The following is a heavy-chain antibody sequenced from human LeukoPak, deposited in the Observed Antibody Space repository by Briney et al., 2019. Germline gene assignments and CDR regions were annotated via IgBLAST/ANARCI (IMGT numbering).Heavy chain of an antibody. CDR2: INPNSGGT. CDR1: GYTFTGYY. CDR3: ASHPIAAACELDYYYYYMDV. Sequence: ASVKDSCKASGYTFTGYYMHWVRPAPGQGLDWMGWINPNSGGTNYAQKFQGRGTMTRDTFISTAYMELSRLRSDDTAVYYCASHPIAAACELDYYYYYMDVWGKGTTVTVSS. V-gene: IGHV1-2*02. J-gene: IGHJ6*03. D-gene: IGHD6-13*01.